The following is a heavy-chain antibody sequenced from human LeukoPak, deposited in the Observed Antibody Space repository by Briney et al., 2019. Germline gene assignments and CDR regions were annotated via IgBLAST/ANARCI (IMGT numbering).Heavy chain of an antibody. CDR1: GFTFSTYW. V-gene: IGHV3-7*01. CDR2: IKQDGSEK. Sequence: GGSLRLSCAASGFTFSTYWMAWVRQAPGKGLEWVANIKQDGSEKYYVESVEGRFTISRDNARNSLYLHMDSLRAEDTAVYYCATPIRNYFDHWGQGTLVTVSS. J-gene: IGHJ4*02. CDR3: ATPIRNYFDH.